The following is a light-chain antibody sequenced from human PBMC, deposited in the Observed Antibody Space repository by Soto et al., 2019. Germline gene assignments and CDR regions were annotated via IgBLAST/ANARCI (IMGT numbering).Light chain of an antibody. J-gene: IGKJ5*01. CDR1: QSIGSW. CDR3: QQTNTFPPT. Sequence: DIQMTQSPSTLSASVGDRVSISCRASQSIGSWLAWYQQKPGKAPKLLIYAASSLQSGVPSRFSGSGSGTDFILTISSLQPEDFATYYCQQTNTFPPTFGQGTRLEIK. CDR2: AAS. V-gene: IGKV1-12*01.